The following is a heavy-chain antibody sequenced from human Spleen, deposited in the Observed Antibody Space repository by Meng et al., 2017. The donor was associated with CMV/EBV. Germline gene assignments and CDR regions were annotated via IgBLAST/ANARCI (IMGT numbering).Heavy chain of an antibody. CDR3: AREFIVVVPADQRDYYYYYGMDV. J-gene: IGHJ6*02. Sequence: GESLKISCAASGFTVSSNYMSWVRQAPGKGLEWVSVIYSAGGTYYTDSVKGRFTISRDNSKNTLYLQMNSLRAEDTAVYYCAREFIVVVPADQRDYYYYYGMDVWGQGTTVTVSS. V-gene: IGHV3-53*05. CDR2: IYSAGGT. D-gene: IGHD2-2*01. CDR1: GFTVSSNY.